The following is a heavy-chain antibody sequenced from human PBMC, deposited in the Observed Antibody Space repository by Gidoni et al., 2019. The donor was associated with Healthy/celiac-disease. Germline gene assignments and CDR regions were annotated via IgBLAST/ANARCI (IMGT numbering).Heavy chain of an antibody. V-gene: IGHV3-48*01. Sequence: EVQLVESGGGLVQPGGSLRLSCAASGFTFSSYSMNWVRQAPGKGLEWVSYISSSSSTIYYADSVKGRFTISRDNAKNSLYLQMNSLRAEDTAVYYCARKSSGYYSDAFDVWGQGTMVTVSS. J-gene: IGHJ3*01. CDR3: ARKSSGYYSDAFDV. CDR2: ISSSSSTI. D-gene: IGHD3-22*01. CDR1: GFTFSSYS.